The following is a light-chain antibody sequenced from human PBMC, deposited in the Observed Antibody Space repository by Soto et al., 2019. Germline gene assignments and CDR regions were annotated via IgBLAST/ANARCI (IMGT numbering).Light chain of an antibody. Sequence: AIDVARAPYSMSQYGEGIVNRKCRAIQGIRDELGWYQQKAGRASELLIQASSSVLRGLPSRFSGIGSLTYFTLTITSLQPEDVSTYYCQQAYRFPITCGQGTRLEIK. J-gene: IGKJ5*01. CDR3: QQAYRFPIT. CDR1: QGIRDE. CDR2: ASS. V-gene: IGKV1-6*01.